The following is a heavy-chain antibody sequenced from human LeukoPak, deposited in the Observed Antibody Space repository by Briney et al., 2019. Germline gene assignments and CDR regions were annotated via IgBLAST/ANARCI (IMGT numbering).Heavy chain of an antibody. J-gene: IGHJ4*02. CDR2: IIPIFGTA. D-gene: IGHD4-17*01. CDR3: ARGFGGVYGDYTNY. Sequence: SVKVSCKASGGTFSSYAISWVRQAPGQGREWMGGIIPIFGTANYAQKFQGRVTITADESTSTAYMELSSLRSEDTAVYYCARGFGGVYGDYTNYWGQGTLVTVSS. V-gene: IGHV1-69*13. CDR1: GGTFSSYA.